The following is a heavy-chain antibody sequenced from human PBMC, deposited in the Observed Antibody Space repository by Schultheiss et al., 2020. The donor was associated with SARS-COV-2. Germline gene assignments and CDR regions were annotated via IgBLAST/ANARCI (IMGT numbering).Heavy chain of an antibody. J-gene: IGHJ6*02. CDR3: AKCFTSFIYAMDV. CDR2: ISSSSTTI. CDR1: GFTFSSYW. D-gene: IGHD3-10*02. Sequence: GGSLRLSCAASGFTFSSYWMSWVRQAPGKGLEWVSYISSSSTTIYYADSVKGRFTISRDNSKNTLYLQMNSLRAEDTAVYYCAKCFTSFIYAMDVWGQGTTVTVSS. V-gene: IGHV3-48*01.